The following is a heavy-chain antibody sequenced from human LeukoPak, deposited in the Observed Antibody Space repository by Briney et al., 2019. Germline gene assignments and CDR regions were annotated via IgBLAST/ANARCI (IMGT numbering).Heavy chain of an antibody. CDR2: IIPIFGTA. CDR3: ARSYYYGSGSYYNVIGYFDY. CDR1: GGTFSSYA. J-gene: IGHJ4*02. D-gene: IGHD3-10*01. V-gene: IGHV1-69*05. Sequence: ASVKVSCKASGGTFSSYAISWVRQAPGQGLEWMGGIIPIFGTANYAQKFQGRVTITTDESTSTAYMELSSLRSEDTAVYYCARSYYYGSGSYYNVIGYFDYWGQGTLVTVSS.